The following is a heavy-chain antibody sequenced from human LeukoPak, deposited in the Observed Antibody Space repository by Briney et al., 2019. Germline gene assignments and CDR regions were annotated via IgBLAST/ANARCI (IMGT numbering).Heavy chain of an antibody. Sequence: QPGGSLRLSCAASGCTFNTYAMHWVRQAPGKGLEWVALTSYDETNKQYADSVKGRFTISRDNSKNTLYLQMNNLRVEDTAVYYCARDLPPLDYWGQGTLVTVSS. CDR2: TSYDETNK. J-gene: IGHJ4*02. CDR1: GCTFNTYA. CDR3: ARDLPPLDY. V-gene: IGHV3-30-3*01.